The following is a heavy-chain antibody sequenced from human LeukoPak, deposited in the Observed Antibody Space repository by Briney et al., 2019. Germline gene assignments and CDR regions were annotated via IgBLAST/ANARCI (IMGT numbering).Heavy chain of an antibody. CDR1: GFTFSSYN. CDR2: ISSSSGTI. V-gene: IGHV3-48*02. D-gene: IGHD2-2*01. Sequence: GGSLSLTCAASGFTFSSYNTNSVRQAPGKGLEWVSYISSSSGTIYYADSVKGRFTTSRDNAKNSLYLQMNNLRDEDTAVYYCARGGTSCFHCWGQGTLVTVSS. CDR3: ARGGTSCFHC. J-gene: IGHJ4*02.